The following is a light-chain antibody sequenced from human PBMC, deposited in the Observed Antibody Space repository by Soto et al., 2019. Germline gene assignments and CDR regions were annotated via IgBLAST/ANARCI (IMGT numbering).Light chain of an antibody. CDR2: DAS. CDR3: QQYTGYSQWT. J-gene: IGKJ1*01. Sequence: DIQMTQSPSTLSSAVGDRVTITCRASQTISKWLAWYQQKPGQAPKLLIYDASSLESGFPSRFSGSGSGTDFSLNISILQPVDFATYYCQQYTGYSQWTFGPGTKVEIK. CDR1: QTISKW. V-gene: IGKV1-5*01.